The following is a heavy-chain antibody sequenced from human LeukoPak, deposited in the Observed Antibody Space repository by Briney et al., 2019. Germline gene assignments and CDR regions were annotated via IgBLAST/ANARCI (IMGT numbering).Heavy chain of an antibody. CDR2: INHSGST. CDR1: GGSFSGYY. V-gene: IGHV4-34*01. D-gene: IGHD2-2*01. CDR3: ASSSVVVPAADAFDI. Sequence: PSETLSLTCAVYGGSFSGYYWSWIHQPPGKGLEWIGEINHSGSTNYNPSLKSRVTISVDTSKNQFSLKLSSATAADAAVYYCASSSVVVPAADAFDIWGQGTMVTVSS. J-gene: IGHJ3*02.